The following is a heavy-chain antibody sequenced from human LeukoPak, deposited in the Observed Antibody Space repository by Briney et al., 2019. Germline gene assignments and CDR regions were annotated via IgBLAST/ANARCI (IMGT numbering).Heavy chain of an antibody. V-gene: IGHV1-2*06. J-gene: IGHJ6*02. CDR1: GYTFTIYY. Sequence: ASVKVSCKASGYTFTIYYMHWVRQAPGQGLEWMGRINPNSGGTNYAQKFQGRVTMTRDTSINTAYMELSRLRSDDTAVYYCARALSGPFLYYYYYGMDVWGQGTTVTVSS. CDR2: INPNSGGT. CDR3: ARALSGPFLYYYYYGMDV. D-gene: IGHD7-27*01.